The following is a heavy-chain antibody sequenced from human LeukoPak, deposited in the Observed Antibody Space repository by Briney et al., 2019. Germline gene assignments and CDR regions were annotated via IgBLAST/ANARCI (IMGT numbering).Heavy chain of an antibody. J-gene: IGHJ6*02. Sequence: SVKVSCKASGGTFSSYAISWVRQAPGQGLEWMGGIIPIFGTANYAQKFQGRVTITADESTSTAYMELSSLRSEDTAVYYCANGLIRLQYTSYYYYGTDVWGQGTTVTVSS. CDR2: IIPIFGTA. D-gene: IGHD4-11*01. V-gene: IGHV1-69*13. CDR3: ANGLIRLQYTSYYYYGTDV. CDR1: GGTFSSYA.